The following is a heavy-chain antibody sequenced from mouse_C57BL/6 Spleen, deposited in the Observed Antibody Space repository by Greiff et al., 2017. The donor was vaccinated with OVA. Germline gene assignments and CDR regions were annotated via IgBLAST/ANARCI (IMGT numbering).Heavy chain of an antibody. CDR1: GYTFTSYW. CDR3: ARGEVPH. V-gene: IGHV1-50*01. CDR2: IDPSDSYT. Sequence: VQLQQPGAELVKPGASVKLSCKASGYTFTSYWMQWVKQRPGQGLEWIGEIDPSDSYTNYNQKFKGKATLTVDTSSSTAYMQLSSLTSEDSAVYYCARGEVPHWGQGTTLTVSS. J-gene: IGHJ2*01.